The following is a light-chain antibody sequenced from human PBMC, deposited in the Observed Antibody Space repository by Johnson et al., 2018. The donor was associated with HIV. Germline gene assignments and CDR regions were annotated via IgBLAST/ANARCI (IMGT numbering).Light chain of an antibody. Sequence: QSVLTQPPSVSAAPGQKVTISCSGSSSNIGNNYVSWYQQLPGTAPKLLIYDNNKRPSGIPDLFSGSKSGTSATLAITGLQTGDEADYYCGTWDSSLSASYVFGTGTKVTVL. CDR3: GTWDSSLSASYV. CDR1: SSNIGNNY. CDR2: DNN. V-gene: IGLV1-51*01. J-gene: IGLJ1*01.